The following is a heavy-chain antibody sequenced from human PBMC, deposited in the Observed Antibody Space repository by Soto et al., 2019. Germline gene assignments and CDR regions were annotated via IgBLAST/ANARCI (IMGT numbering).Heavy chain of an antibody. CDR1: GFTFSSYG. D-gene: IGHD6-13*01. CDR2: ISYDGSNK. CDR3: AIQAGIAAAGTGWFDP. Sequence: GGSLRLSCAASGFTFSSYGMHWVRQAPGKGLEWVAVISYDGSNKYYADSVKGRVTMTRDTSTNTVYMELSSLRSEDTAVYYCAIQAGIAAAGTGWFDPWGQGTLVTVSS. J-gene: IGHJ5*02. V-gene: IGHV3-30*03.